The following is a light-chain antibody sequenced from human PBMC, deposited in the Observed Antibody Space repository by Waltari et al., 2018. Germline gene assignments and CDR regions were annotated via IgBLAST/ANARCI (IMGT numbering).Light chain of an antibody. Sequence: AIRMTQSPSSLSASTGDRVTITCRASQGIRSYLAWYQQKPGKAPKLLIYAGSTLQSEVPSRFSGSGSGTDFTLTISCLQSEDFATYYCQQYYSYPLTFGGGTKVEIK. CDR1: QGIRSY. J-gene: IGKJ4*01. CDR2: AGS. CDR3: QQYYSYPLT. V-gene: IGKV1-8*01.